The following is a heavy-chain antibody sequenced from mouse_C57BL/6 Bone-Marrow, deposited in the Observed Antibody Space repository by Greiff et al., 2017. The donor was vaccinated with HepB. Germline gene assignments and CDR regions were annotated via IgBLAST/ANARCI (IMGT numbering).Heavy chain of an antibody. J-gene: IGHJ2*01. CDR1: GYTFTSYW. D-gene: IGHD3-2*02. V-gene: IGHV1-52*01. Sequence: VKLQQPGAELVRPGSSVKLSCKASGYTFTSYWMHWVKQRPIQGLEWIGNIDPSDSETHYNQKFKDKATLTVDKSSSTAYMQLSSLTSEDSAVYYCARGTAQATVDYWGQGTTLTVSS. CDR2: IDPSDSET. CDR3: ARGTAQATVDY.